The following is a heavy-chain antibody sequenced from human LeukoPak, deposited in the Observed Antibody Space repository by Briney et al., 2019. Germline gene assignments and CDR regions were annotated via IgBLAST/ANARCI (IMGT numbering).Heavy chain of an antibody. D-gene: IGHD4-17*01. V-gene: IGHV1-69*01. Sequence: GASVKVSCKASGGTFSSYAISWVRQAPGQGLEWMGGIIPIFGTANYAQKFQGRVTITADESTSTAYMELSSLRSEDTAVYYCASYSSGFYGDYVIGYYMDVWGKGTTVTVSS. J-gene: IGHJ6*03. CDR3: ASYSSGFYGDYVIGYYMDV. CDR1: GGTFSSYA. CDR2: IIPIFGTA.